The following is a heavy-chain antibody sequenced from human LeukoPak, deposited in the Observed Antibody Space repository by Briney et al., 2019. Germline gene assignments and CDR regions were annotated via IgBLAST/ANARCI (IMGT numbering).Heavy chain of an antibody. V-gene: IGHV4-59*01. Sequence: ASETLSRTCTVSGGSISSYYWSWIRQPPGKGLEWIGYIYYSGSTNYNPSLRSRVTISVDTAKNQFSLKLSSVTAADTAVYYCARGSVAGTRGLSEFDYWGQGTLVTVSS. J-gene: IGHJ4*02. CDR1: GGSISSYY. CDR3: ARGSVAGTRGLSEFDY. D-gene: IGHD6-19*01. CDR2: IYYSGST.